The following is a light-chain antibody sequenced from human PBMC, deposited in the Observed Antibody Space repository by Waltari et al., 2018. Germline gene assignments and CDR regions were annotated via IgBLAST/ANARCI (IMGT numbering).Light chain of an antibody. CDR3: QHYLRLPVT. CDR1: QSVSRA. V-gene: IGKV3-20*01. J-gene: IGKJ1*01. CDR2: GAS. Sequence: EIVSTQSPGTLSSSLGERATVSCRASQSVSRALAWYQQKPGQAPRLLIYGASTRATGIPDRFSGSGSGTDFSLTISRLEPDDFAVYYCQHYLRLPVTFGQGTTVEI.